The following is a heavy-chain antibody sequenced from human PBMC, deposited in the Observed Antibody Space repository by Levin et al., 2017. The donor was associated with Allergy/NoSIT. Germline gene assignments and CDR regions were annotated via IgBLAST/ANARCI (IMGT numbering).Heavy chain of an antibody. Sequence: NHGESLKISCQGSGYSFTSYWIGWVRQMPGKGLEWMGIIYPGDSDTRYSPSFQGQVTISADKSISTAYLQWSSLKASDTAIYYCARRGTRDYYYYMDVWGKGPTVTVSS. J-gene: IGHJ6*03. CDR2: IYPGDSDT. D-gene: IGHD1-1*01. V-gene: IGHV5-51*01. CDR3: ARRGTRDYYYYMDV. CDR1: GYSFTSYW.